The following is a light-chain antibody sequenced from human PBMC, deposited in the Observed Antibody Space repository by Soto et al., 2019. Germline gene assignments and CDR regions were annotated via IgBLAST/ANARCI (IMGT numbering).Light chain of an antibody. V-gene: IGKV3-15*01. J-gene: IGKJ4*01. CDR2: GAS. CDR3: EKCNNWSPLT. CDR1: QSVSSK. Sequence: EIVMTHSPATLSVSPGERATLSCRASQSVSSKLAWYQQKPGQAPRLLIYGASTRATGIPGRFSVSGCGTEFTLTNSGRRSEDFAVYYCEKCNNWSPLTCGGGRKMEIK.